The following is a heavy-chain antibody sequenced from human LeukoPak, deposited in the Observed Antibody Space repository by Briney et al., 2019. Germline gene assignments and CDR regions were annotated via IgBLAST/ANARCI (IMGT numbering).Heavy chain of an antibody. D-gene: IGHD6-13*01. V-gene: IGHV3-9*01. J-gene: IGHJ3*02. CDR1: GFTFDDYA. CDR2: ISWNSGSI. Sequence: PGGSLRLSCAASGFTFDDYAMHWVRQAPGKGLEWVSGISWNSGSIGYADSVKGRFTISRDNAKNSLYLQMNSLRAEDTALYYCAKDRWEMGSSSWYGAFDIWGQGTMVTVSS. CDR3: AKDRWEMGSSSWYGAFDI.